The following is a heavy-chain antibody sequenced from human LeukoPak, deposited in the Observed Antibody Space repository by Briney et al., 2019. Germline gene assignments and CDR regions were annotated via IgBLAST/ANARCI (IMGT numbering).Heavy chain of an antibody. CDR2: IKQDGSEK. J-gene: IGHJ4*02. V-gene: IGHV3-7*03. D-gene: IGHD1-26*01. CDR1: GFTFRSPW. Sequence: GGSLRLSCVESGFTFRSPWMAWLRQAPEKGLEWVANIKQDGSEKYYVDSVKGRFTISRDNAKNSLYLQMNSLRAEDTAVYYCARFLTLYSGSYGYWGQGTLVTVSS. CDR3: ARFLTLYSGSYGY.